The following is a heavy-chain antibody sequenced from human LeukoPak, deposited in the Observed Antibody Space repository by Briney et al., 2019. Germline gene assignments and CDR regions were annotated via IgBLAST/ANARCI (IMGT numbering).Heavy chain of an antibody. J-gene: IGHJ4*02. V-gene: IGHV4-39*01. CDR3: ARLDESGSYYVDY. CDR2: IYYSGST. CDR1: GGSISSSSYY. D-gene: IGHD1-26*01. Sequence: PSETLSLTCTVSGGSISSSSYYWGWIRQPPGKGLERIGSIYYSGSTYYNPSLKSRVTISVDTSKNQFSLKLSSVTAADTAVYYCARLDESGSYYVDYWGQGTLVTVSS.